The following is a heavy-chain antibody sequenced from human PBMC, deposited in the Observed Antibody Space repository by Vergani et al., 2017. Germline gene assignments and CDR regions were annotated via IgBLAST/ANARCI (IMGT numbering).Heavy chain of an antibody. CDR2: IYYSGST. D-gene: IGHD3-10*01. V-gene: IGHV4-39*01. Sequence: QLQLQESGPGLVKPSETLSLTCTVSGGSISSSSYYWGWIRQPPGKGLEWIGSIYYSGSTYYNPSLKSRVTISVDTSTNQFSLKLSSVTAADTAVYYCARSRIYYGAGSPDYWGQGTLVTVSS. CDR3: ARSRIYYGAGSPDY. CDR1: GGSISSSSYY. J-gene: IGHJ4*02.